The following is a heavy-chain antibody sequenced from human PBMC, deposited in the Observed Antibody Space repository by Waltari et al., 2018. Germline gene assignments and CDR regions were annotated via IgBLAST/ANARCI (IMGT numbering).Heavy chain of an antibody. CDR1: GSTFTSYE. V-gene: IGHV1-8*03. Sequence: QVQLVQSGAEVKTPGASVKVSCKASGSTFTSYEFNWVRQATGQGLEWMGWMNPNSGNTGYPQKFQGRCTITRNTSISTAYMELSSLRSEDTAVYYCARGWGFKTAPMCDYWGQGTLVTVSS. CDR3: ARGWGFKTAPMCDY. CDR2: MNPNSGNT. J-gene: IGHJ4*02. D-gene: IGHD1-26*01.